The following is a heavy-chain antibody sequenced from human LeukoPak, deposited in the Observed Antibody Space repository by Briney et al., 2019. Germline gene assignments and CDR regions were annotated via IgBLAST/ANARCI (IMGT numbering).Heavy chain of an antibody. J-gene: IGHJ5*02. CDR3: ARNSITMIRGVIGINWFDP. CDR1: GSTFSSYW. CDR2: IKQDGSEK. Sequence: PGGSLRLSCVVSGSTFSSYWMSWVRQAPGKGLEWVANIKQDGSEKYYVDSVKGRFTISRDNAKKSLYLQMNSLRAEDTAVYYCARNSITMIRGVIGINWFDPWGQGTLVTVSS. V-gene: IGHV3-7*01. D-gene: IGHD3-10*01.